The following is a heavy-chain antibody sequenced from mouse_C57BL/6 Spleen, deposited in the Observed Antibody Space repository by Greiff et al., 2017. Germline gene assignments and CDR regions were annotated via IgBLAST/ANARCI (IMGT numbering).Heavy chain of an antibody. V-gene: IGHV5-4*01. CDR1: GFTFSSYA. J-gene: IGHJ4*01. D-gene: IGHD5-1*01. CDR2: ISDGGSYT. Sequence: EVKLMESGGGLVKPGGSLKLSCAASGFTFSSYAMSWVRQTPEKRLEWVATISDGGSYTYYPDNVKGRFTISRDNAKNHLYLQMSHLKSEDTAMYYWARDESLRGGAMDYWGQGTSVTVSS. CDR3: ARDESLRGGAMDY.